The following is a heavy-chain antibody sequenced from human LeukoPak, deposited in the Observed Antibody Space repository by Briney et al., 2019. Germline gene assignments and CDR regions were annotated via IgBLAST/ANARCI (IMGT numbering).Heavy chain of an antibody. CDR3: ASRLAVAGTIPDY. CDR2: IIPILGIA. CDR1: GGTFSSYA. V-gene: IGHV1-69*04. D-gene: IGHD6-19*01. J-gene: IGHJ4*02. Sequence: SVKVSCKASGGTFSSYAISWVRQAPGQGLEWMGRIIPILGIANYAQKFQGRVTITADKSSSTAYMELSSLRSEDTAVYYCASRLAVAGTIPDYWGQGTLVTVSS.